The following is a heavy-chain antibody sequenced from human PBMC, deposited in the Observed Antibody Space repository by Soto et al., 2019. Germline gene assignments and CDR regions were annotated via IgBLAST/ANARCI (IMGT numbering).Heavy chain of an antibody. CDR2: IYYSGST. Sequence: SETLSVTWAVSCGSISSGGYSWSCIKQPPLKGLEWTGYIYYSGSTYYNPSLKSRVTISVDTSKNQFSLKLSSVTAADTAVYYCARGEGESDSIWFPGFDPWGQGTLVTSPQ. V-gene: IGHV4-30-4*07. D-gene: IGHD3-10*01. CDR3: ARGEGESDSIWFPGFDP. J-gene: IGHJ5*02. CDR1: CGSISSGGYS.